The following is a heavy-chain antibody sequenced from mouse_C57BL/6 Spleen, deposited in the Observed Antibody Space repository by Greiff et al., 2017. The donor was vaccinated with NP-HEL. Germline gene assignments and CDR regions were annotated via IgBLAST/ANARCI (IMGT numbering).Heavy chain of an antibody. J-gene: IGHJ2*01. V-gene: IGHV1-15*01. CDR2: IDPETGGT. CDR3: TRSLHRSGGGVVFDY. CDR1: GYTFTDYE. Sequence: QVQLQQSGAELVRPGASVTLSCKASGYTFTDYEMHWVKQTPVHGLEWIGAIDPETGGTAYNQKFKGKAILTADKSSSTAYMELRSLTSADSAVYYCTRSLHRSGGGVVFDYWGQGTTLTVSA. D-gene: IGHD6-5*01.